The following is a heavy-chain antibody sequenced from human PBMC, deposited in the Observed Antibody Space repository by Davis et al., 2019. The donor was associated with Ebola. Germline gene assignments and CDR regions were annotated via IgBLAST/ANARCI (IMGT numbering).Heavy chain of an antibody. CDR2: INHSGST. J-gene: IGHJ5*02. CDR1: GGSFSGYY. D-gene: IGHD1-14*01. CDR3: ARAPHHSLNWFDP. Sequence: PSETLSLTCAVYGGSFSGYYWSWIRQPPGKGLEWIGEINHSGSTNYNPSLKSRVTISVDTSKNQFSLKLSSVTAADTAVYYCARAPHHSLNWFDPWGQGTLVTVSS. V-gene: IGHV4-34*01.